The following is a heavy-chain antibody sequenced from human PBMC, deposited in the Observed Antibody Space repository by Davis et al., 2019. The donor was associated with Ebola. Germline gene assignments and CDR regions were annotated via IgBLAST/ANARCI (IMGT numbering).Heavy chain of an antibody. D-gene: IGHD3-22*01. Sequence: ASVQVSCKASAYTFTTYYMHWVRHAPGQGLEWMGVINPSGGTISYAQKLRGRVTMTTDTSTSTVDMELSSLRSEDTAVYSCAMSDSSGDGFDVWGLGTMVTVSS. V-gene: IGHV1-46*04. J-gene: IGHJ3*01. CDR2: INPSGGTI. CDR3: AMSDSSGDGFDV. CDR1: AYTFTTYY.